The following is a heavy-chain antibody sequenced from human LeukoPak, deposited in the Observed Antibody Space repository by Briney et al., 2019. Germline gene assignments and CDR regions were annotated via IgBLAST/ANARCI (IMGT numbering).Heavy chain of an antibody. D-gene: IGHD6-6*01. CDR1: GDSISSYY. Sequence: SETLSLTCTVSGDSISSYYWSWIRQPPGKGLEWIGYIYYSGSTNYNPSLKSRVTISVDTSKNQFSLKLSSVTAADTAVYYCARGGVAARPNSRYYYGMDVWGQGTTVTVSS. CDR2: IYYSGST. J-gene: IGHJ6*02. V-gene: IGHV4-59*01. CDR3: ARGGVAARPNSRYYYGMDV.